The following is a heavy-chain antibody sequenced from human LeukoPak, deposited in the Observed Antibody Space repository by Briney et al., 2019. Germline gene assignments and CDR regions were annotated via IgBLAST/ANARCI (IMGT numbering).Heavy chain of an antibody. CDR2: IWYDGSNK. CDR1: GFTFSSYA. Sequence: GGSLRLSCAASGFTFSSYAMHWVRQAPGKGREWVEVIWYDGSNKYYADSVKGRFTMSRDNSKNTLYLQMNSLRAEDTAVYYCAKDDYGGNSGFDYWGQGTLVTVSS. J-gene: IGHJ4*02. V-gene: IGHV3-33*06. D-gene: IGHD4-23*01. CDR3: AKDDYGGNSGFDY.